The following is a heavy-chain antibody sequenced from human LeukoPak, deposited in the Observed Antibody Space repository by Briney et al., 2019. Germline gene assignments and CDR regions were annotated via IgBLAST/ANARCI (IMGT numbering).Heavy chain of an antibody. CDR3: AKRPSTSWYDDAFDI. D-gene: IGHD6-13*01. CDR1: GFTFSRYA. V-gene: IGHV3-23*01. CDR2: FSGSAGIT. Sequence: PGGSLRLSCSASGFTFSRYAMTWVRQAPGKGLEGVSAFSGSAGITYYADSVKGRFTISRDNSKNTLYLQMDSLRAEDTAVYYCAKRPSTSWYDDAFDIWGQGTMVTVSS. J-gene: IGHJ3*02.